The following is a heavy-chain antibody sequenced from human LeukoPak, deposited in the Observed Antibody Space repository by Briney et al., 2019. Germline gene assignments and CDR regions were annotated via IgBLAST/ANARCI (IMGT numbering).Heavy chain of an antibody. V-gene: IGHV3-9*01. Sequence: PGRSLRLSCEASGFNFGDSAMHWVRQAPGKGLEWVSGISWNNAGIAYADSVKGRFTISRDNAKNSLYLQMNSLRAEDTAVYYCATESGTYSGTCFDYWGQGNLVTVSS. CDR2: ISWNNAGI. CDR3: ATESGTYSGTCFDY. D-gene: IGHD1-26*01. J-gene: IGHJ4*02. CDR1: GFNFGDSA.